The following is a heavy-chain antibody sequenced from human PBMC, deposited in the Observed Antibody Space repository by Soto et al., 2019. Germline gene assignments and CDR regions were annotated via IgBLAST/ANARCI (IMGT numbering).Heavy chain of an antibody. J-gene: IGHJ4*02. CDR3: AREAAALGNDY. Sequence: QVPLVQSGAEVKKPGASVKVSCKASGYTFTSYDINWVRQATGQGVEWMGWMNPNRGNTGYEEKFQGRVTMTGNTSLSTAYMELSSLRSEATAVYYCAREAAALGNDYWCQGTLVTVSS. D-gene: IGHD2-2*01. V-gene: IGHV1-8*01. CDR2: MNPNRGNT. CDR1: GYTFTSYD.